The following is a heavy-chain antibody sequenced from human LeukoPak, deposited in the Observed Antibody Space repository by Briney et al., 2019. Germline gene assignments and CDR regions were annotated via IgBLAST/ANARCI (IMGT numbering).Heavy chain of an antibody. V-gene: IGHV1-2*02. CDR3: ARLVADDDSSYYSYFDY. CDR2: INPNGGGT. J-gene: IGHJ4*02. Sequence: ASVKVSCKASGYTFSDNYIHRVRQAPGQGLEWMGRINPNGGGTKYAQKFQGRVTMTRDTSITTVYMEVSRLRSDDTAVYFCARLVADDDSSYYSYFDYWGQGTLVTVSS. D-gene: IGHD1-26*01. CDR1: GYTFSDNY.